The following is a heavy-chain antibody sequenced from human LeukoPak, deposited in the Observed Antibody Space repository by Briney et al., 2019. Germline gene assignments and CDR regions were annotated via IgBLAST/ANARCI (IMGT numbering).Heavy chain of an antibody. Sequence: GGSLRLSCAASGFTFSSYWMSWVRQAPGKGLEWVANIKQDGSEKYYVDSVKGRFTISRDNAKNSLYLQMNSLRAEDTAVYYCARDRHCSSTSCYRPWFDPWGQGTLVTVSS. CDR3: ARDRHCSSTSCYRPWFDP. J-gene: IGHJ5*02. V-gene: IGHV3-7*01. D-gene: IGHD2-2*01. CDR1: GFTFSSYW. CDR2: IKQDGSEK.